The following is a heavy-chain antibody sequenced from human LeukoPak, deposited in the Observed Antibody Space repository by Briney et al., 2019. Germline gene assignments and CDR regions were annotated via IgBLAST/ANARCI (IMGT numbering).Heavy chain of an antibody. J-gene: IGHJ4*02. D-gene: IGHD1-1*01. CDR3: AKDLKTGALDY. V-gene: IGHV3-23*01. CDR1: GGSISSYY. CDR2: ITGNGKA. Sequence: ETLSLTCTVSGGSISSYYWSWVRQAPGKGLEWVSAITGNGKAYYTGSVQGRFIISRDNSRNTLYLEVNRLRVEDTAIYYCAKDLKTGALDYWGQGTLVTVSS.